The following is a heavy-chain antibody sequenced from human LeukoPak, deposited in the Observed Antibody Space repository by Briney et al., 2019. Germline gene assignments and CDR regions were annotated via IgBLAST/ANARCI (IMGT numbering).Heavy chain of an antibody. D-gene: IGHD3-9*01. J-gene: IGHJ4*02. CDR2: IKQDGSEK. V-gene: IGHV3-7*03. CDR1: GFTFSSYW. Sequence: GGSLRLSCAASGFTFSSYWMSWVRQAPGKGLEGVANIKQDGSEKYYVDSVKGRFTISRDNAKNSLYLQMNSLRAEDTAVYYCARTLYYDILTGYSPPPYYFDYWGQGTLVTVSS. CDR3: ARTLYYDILTGYSPPPYYFDY.